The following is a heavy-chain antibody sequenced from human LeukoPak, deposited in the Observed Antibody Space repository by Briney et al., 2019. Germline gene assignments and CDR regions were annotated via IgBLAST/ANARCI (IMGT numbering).Heavy chain of an antibody. CDR2: INPNSGGT. CDR3: ARVKTILDAFDI. J-gene: IGHJ3*02. CDR1: GYTFTVYY. V-gene: IGHV1-2*02. Sequence: RASVNVSCKASGYTFTVYYMHWVRQAPGQGLEWMGWINPNSGGTNYAQKFQGRVTMTRDTSISTAYMELSRLRSDDTAVYYCARVKTILDAFDIWGQGTMVTVSS. D-gene: IGHD1-1*01.